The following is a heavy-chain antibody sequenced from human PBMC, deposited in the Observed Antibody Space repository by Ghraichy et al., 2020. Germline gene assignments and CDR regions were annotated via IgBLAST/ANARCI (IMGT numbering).Heavy chain of an antibody. V-gene: IGHV6-1*01. D-gene: IGHD6-6*01. Sequence: SQTLKLTCAISGDSVSSNSGSWNWIRQSPSRGLEWLGRTYYRSERFNDYATSMKSRITITPDTSKNQLSLQLKSVTPEDTAVYYCARGRSSIAGGATPSYYFDSWGQGTLVTVSS. CDR3: ARGRSSIAGGATPSYYFDS. CDR2: TYYRSERFN. CDR1: GDSVSSNSGS. J-gene: IGHJ4*02.